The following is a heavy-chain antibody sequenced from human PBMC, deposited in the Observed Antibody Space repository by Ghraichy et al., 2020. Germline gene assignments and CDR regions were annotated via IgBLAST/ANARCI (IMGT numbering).Heavy chain of an antibody. J-gene: IGHJ3*02. V-gene: IGHV1-24*01. CDR2: FDPEDGET. D-gene: IGHD6-19*01. Sequence: ASVKVSCKVSGYTLTELSMHWVRQAPGKGLEWMGGFDPEDGETIYAQKFQGRVTMTEDTSTDTAYMELSSLRSEDTAVYYCATDAQSGWESGAFDIWGQGTMVTVSS. CDR3: ATDAQSGWESGAFDI. CDR1: GYTLTELS.